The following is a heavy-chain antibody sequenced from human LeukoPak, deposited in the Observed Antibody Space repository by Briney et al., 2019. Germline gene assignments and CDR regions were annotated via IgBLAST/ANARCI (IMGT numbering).Heavy chain of an antibody. V-gene: IGHV3-21*01. CDR3: ARGYSYGIDY. CDR2: ISSSSSYI. D-gene: IGHD5-18*01. Sequence: GGSLRLSCAASRFTFSSYSMSWVRQAPGKGLEWVSSISSSSSYIYYADSVKGRFTISRDNAKNTLYLQMNSLRAEDTAVYYCARGYSYGIDYWGQGTLVTVSS. J-gene: IGHJ4*02. CDR1: RFTFSSYS.